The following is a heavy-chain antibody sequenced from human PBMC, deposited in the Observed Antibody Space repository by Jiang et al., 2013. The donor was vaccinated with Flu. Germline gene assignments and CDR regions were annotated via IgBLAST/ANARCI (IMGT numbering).Heavy chain of an antibody. Sequence: GASVKVSCKASGYTFTGYYMHWVRQAPGQGLEWMGWINPNSGGTNYAQKFQGWVTMTRDTSISTAYMELSRLRSDDTAVYYCAREPAYYYGSGSYLQYLFDPWGQGTLVTVSS. D-gene: IGHD3-10*01. J-gene: IGHJ5*02. CDR2: INPNSGGT. V-gene: IGHV1-2*04. CDR3: AREPAYYYGSGSYLQYLFDP. CDR1: GYTFTGYY.